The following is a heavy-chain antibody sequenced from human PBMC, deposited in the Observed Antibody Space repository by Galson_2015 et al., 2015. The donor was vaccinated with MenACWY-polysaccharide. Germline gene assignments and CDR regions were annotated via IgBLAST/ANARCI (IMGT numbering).Heavy chain of an antibody. CDR2: ISSSSSYI. CDR3: ARPIAAAGDAFDI. CDR1: GFTFSSYS. Sequence: SLRLSCAASGFTFSSYSMNWVRQAPGKGLEWVSSISSSSSYIYYADSVKGRFTISRDNAKNSLYLQMNSLRAEDTAVYYCARPIAAAGDAFDIWGQGTMVTVSS. D-gene: IGHD6-13*01. V-gene: IGHV3-21*01. J-gene: IGHJ3*02.